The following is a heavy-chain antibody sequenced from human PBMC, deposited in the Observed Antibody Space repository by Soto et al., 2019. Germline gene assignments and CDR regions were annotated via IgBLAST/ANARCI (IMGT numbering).Heavy chain of an antibody. CDR3: ARVGWYHLSYYYYGMDV. CDR1: GYTFTSYG. D-gene: IGHD2-15*01. J-gene: IGHJ6*02. CDR2: ISAYNGNT. Sequence: ASVKVSCKASGYTFTSYGIGWVRQAPGQGLEWMGWISAYNGNTNYAQKLQGRVTMTTDTSTSTAYMELRSLRSDDTAVYYCARVGWYHLSYYYYGMDVWGQGTMVTVSS. V-gene: IGHV1-18*01.